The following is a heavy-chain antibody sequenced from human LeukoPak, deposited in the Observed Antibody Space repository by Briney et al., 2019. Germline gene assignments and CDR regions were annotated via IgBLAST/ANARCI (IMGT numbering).Heavy chain of an antibody. J-gene: IGHJ4*02. D-gene: IGHD3-3*01. CDR2: ISGSGGST. CDR1: GFTFSSYA. V-gene: IGHV3-23*01. CDR3: AKNQGDYDFWSGYPLGGPFDY. Sequence: GGSLSLSCAASGFTFSSYAMSWVRQAPGKGLEWVSAISGSGGSTYYADSVKGRFTISRDNSKNTLYLQMNSLRAEDTAVYYCAKNQGDYDFWSGYPLGGPFDYWGQGTLVTVSS.